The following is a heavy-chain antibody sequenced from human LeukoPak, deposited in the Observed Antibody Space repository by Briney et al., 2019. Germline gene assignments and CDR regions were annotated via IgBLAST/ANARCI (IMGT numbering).Heavy chain of an antibody. Sequence: SETLSLTCTVSGGSISSSSYYWGWIRQPPGKGLEWIGSINYSGTTYYNPSLKSRVIVTVDTSKNHFSLKLSSVTAADTAVYYCARLPIVVVPSTSFDIWGQGTMVTVSS. J-gene: IGHJ3*02. D-gene: IGHD2-2*01. CDR3: ARLPIVVVPSTSFDI. V-gene: IGHV4-39*02. CDR1: GGSISSSSYY. CDR2: INYSGTT.